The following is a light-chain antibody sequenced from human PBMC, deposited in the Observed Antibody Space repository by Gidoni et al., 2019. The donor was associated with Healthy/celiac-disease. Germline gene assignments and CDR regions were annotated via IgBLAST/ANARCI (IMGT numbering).Light chain of an antibody. V-gene: IGLV1-40*01. CDR3: QSYDSSLSGWV. CDR1: SSNIGAGYD. CDR2: GNS. Sequence: QSVLPQPPSVSGAPGQRVTISCTGSSSNIGAGYDVHWYQKLPGTAPKLLFYGNSNRPSGVPDRFSGSKSGTSASLAITGLQAEDEADYYCQSYDSSLSGWVFGGGTKLTVL. J-gene: IGLJ3*02.